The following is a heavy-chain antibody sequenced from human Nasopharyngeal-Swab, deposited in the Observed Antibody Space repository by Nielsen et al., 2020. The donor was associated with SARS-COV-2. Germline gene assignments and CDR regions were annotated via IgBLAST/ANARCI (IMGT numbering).Heavy chain of an antibody. V-gene: IGHV6-1*01. CDR1: GVSLSSNSAA. CDR3: ARDSYYYGHAGYFDL. D-gene: IGHD3-22*01. CDR2: TYYRSKWYN. J-gene: IGHJ2*01. Sequence: SQTPSLTRAISGVSLSSNSAAWNWIRQSTSRGLEWRGRTYYRSKWYNDSAVSVKSRITSNTATSKNQFSLQLNSVTPEDTAVYYCARDSYYYGHAGYFDLWGRGTLVTVSS.